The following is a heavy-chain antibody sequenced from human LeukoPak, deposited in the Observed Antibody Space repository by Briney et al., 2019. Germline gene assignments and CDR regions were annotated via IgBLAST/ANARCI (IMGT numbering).Heavy chain of an antibody. CDR1: GFTFITYA. CDR2: ISNTGGST. J-gene: IGHJ6*02. Sequence: GGSLRLSCAASGFTFITYAMTWVRQAPGKGLEWVSAISNTGGSTYYADSVRGRFTISRDNSKNTLYLQMNSLRAEDTALYRCARENGYYYGMDVWGQGTTVTVSS. V-gene: IGHV3-23*01. CDR3: ARENGYYYGMDV.